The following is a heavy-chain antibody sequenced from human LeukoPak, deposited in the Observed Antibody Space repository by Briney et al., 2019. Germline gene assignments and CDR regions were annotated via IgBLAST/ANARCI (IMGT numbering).Heavy chain of an antibody. Sequence: GGSLRLSCAASGFTFSSYEMNWVRQAPGKGLEWVSYISSSGSTIYYADSVKGRFTISRDNAKNSLYVQMNSLRVEDTGVYYCARAGFSFSDYYGSFFDHWGQGTLVTVSS. CDR3: ARAGFSFSDYYGSFFDH. CDR2: ISSSGSTI. D-gene: IGHD3-10*01. V-gene: IGHV3-48*03. J-gene: IGHJ5*02. CDR1: GFTFSSYE.